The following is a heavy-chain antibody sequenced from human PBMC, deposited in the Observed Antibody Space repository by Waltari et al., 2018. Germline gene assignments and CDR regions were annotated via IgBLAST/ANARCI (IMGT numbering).Heavy chain of an antibody. D-gene: IGHD1-26*01. J-gene: IGHJ4*02. CDR2: INPNSGGT. V-gene: IGHV1-2*02. CDR3: ARARVGATPADY. Sequence: QVQLVQSGAEVKKPGASVKVSCKASGYTFTSYGISWVRQAPGQGLEWMGWINPNSGGTNYAQKFQGRVTMTRDTSISTAYMELSRLRSDDTAVYYCARARVGATPADYWGQGTLVTVSS. CDR1: GYTFTSYG.